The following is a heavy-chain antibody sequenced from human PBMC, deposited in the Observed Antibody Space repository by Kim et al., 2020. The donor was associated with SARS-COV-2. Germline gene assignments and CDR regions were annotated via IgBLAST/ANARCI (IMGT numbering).Heavy chain of an antibody. D-gene: IGHD3-9*01. CDR1: GYTFTSYY. V-gene: IGHV1-46*01. CDR2: INPSGGST. Sequence: ASVKVSCKASGYTFTSYYMHWVRQAPGQGLEWMGIINPSGGSTSYAQKFQGRVTMIRDTSTSTVYMELSSLRSEDTAVYYCARDISPGGVLSNYDILTGYSRHPSYYGMDVWGQGTTVTGSS. J-gene: IGHJ6*02. CDR3: ARDISPGGVLSNYDILTGYSRHPSYYGMDV.